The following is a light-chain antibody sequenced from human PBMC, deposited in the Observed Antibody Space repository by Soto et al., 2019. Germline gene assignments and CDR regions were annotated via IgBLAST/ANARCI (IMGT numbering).Light chain of an antibody. Sequence: EIVMTQSPATLSVSPGESATLSCRASQSVSINLAWYQQKPGQAPRLLIDGASTRATGIPARFSGSGSGTEFTLTISSRQSDDFAVYYSQKYNDSPLSSGGGRTVDIK. CDR1: QSVSIN. CDR3: QKYNDSPLS. J-gene: IGKJ4*01. V-gene: IGKV3-15*01. CDR2: GAS.